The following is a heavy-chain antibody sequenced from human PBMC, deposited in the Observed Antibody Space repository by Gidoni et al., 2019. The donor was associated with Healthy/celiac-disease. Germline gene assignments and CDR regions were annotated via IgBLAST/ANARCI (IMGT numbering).Heavy chain of an antibody. CDR1: GFTVSSYA. V-gene: IGHV3-23*01. J-gene: IGHJ5*02. CDR2: ISGSGGST. D-gene: IGHD6-6*01. Sequence: EVQLLESGGGLVQPGGSLRLSCAASGFTVSSYAMSWVRQAPGKGLEWVSAISGSGGSTYSADSGKGRFTISRDNSKNTLYLQMNSLRAEDTSVYYCAKEGVWRPDWFDPWGQGTLVTVSS. CDR3: AKEGVWRPDWFDP.